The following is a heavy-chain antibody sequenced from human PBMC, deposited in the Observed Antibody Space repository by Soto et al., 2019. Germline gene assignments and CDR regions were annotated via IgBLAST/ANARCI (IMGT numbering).Heavy chain of an antibody. Sequence: PGGSLRLSCAASGFTFDDYAMHWVRQAPGKGLEWVSGISWNSGSIGYADSVKGRFTISRDNAKNSLSLQMNSLRAEDTALYYCAKETYYYGSGSYYFDYWGQGTLVTVSS. CDR2: ISWNSGSI. D-gene: IGHD3-10*01. V-gene: IGHV3-9*01. CDR1: GFTFDDYA. J-gene: IGHJ4*02. CDR3: AKETYYYGSGSYYFDY.